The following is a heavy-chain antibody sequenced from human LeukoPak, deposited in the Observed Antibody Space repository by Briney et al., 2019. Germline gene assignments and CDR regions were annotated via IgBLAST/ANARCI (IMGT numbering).Heavy chain of an antibody. D-gene: IGHD3-22*01. J-gene: IGHJ3*02. CDR1: GGSMSSYY. V-gene: IGHV4-59*01. CDR2: IYYSGST. Sequence: PSETLSLTCTVSGGSMSSYYWSWIRQPPGKGLEWIGYIYYSGSTNYNPSLKSRVTISVDTSKNQFSLKLSSVTAADTAVYYCASGDYYYDSSGHAFDIWGQGTMVTVSS. CDR3: ASGDYYYDSSGHAFDI.